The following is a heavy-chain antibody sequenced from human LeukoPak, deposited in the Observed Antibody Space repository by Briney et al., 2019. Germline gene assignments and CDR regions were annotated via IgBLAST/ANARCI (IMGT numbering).Heavy chain of an antibody. J-gene: IGHJ5*02. Sequence: ASVKVSCKASGGTFSSYDINWVRQATGQGLEWMGWMNPNSGNTGYAQKFQGRVTMTRNTSISTAYMELSSLRSEDTAVYYCARVGARITMVRGVKSKNWFDPWGQGTLVTVSS. V-gene: IGHV1-8*02. D-gene: IGHD3-10*01. CDR1: GGTFSSYD. CDR2: MNPNSGNT. CDR3: ARVGARITMVRGVKSKNWFDP.